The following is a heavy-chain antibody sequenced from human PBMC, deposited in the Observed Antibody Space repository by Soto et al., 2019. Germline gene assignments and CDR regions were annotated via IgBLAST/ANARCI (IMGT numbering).Heavy chain of an antibody. V-gene: IGHV2-26*01. CDR3: ARIRGDIVATTVYYYYGMDV. J-gene: IGHJ6*02. CDR1: GFSLSNARMG. CDR2: IFSNDEK. D-gene: IGHD5-12*01. Sequence: QVTLKESGPVLVKPTETLTLTCTVSGFSLSNARMGVSWIRQPPGKALEWLAHIFSNDEKSYSTSLKSRLTISKDTSKSQVVLTMTNMDPVDTATYYCARIRGDIVATTVYYYYGMDVWGQGTTVIVSS.